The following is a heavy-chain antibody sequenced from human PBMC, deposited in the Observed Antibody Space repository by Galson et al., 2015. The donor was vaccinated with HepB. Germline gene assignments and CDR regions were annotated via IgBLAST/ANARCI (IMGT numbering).Heavy chain of an antibody. V-gene: IGHV3-15*01. J-gene: IGHJ4*02. Sequence: SLRLSCAASGFTFSNAWMSWVRQAPGKGLEWVGRIKSKTDGGTTDYAAPVKGRFTISRDDSENTLYLQMNSLKTEDTAVYYCTTSLYYYDSSGHDYWGQGTLVTVSS. D-gene: IGHD3-22*01. CDR1: GFTFSNAW. CDR2: IKSKTDGGTT. CDR3: TTSLYYYDSSGHDY.